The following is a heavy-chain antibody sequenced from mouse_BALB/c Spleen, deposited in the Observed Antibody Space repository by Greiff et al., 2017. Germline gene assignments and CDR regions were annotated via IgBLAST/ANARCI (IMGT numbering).Heavy chain of an antibody. CDR3: ARVYYGNYGGAMDY. J-gene: IGHJ4*01. CDR2: INSNGGST. CDR1: GFTFSSYY. D-gene: IGHD2-1*01. Sequence: EVQLQQSGGGLVKLGGSLKLSCAASGFTFSSYYMSWVRQTPEKRLELVAAINSNGGSTYYPDTVKGRFTISRDNAKNTLYLQMSSLKSEDTALYYCARVYYGNYGGAMDYWGQGTSVTVSS. V-gene: IGHV5-6-2*01.